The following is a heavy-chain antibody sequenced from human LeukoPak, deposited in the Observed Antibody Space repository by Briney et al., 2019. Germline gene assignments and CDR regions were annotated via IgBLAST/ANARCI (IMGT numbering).Heavy chain of an antibody. J-gene: IGHJ4*02. D-gene: IGHD6-13*01. V-gene: IGHV1-2*02. CDR2: INPNSGGT. CDR3: AREAAAGRDPPDY. Sequence: ASVNVSCKASGYTFTGYYMHWVRQAPGQGLEWMGWINPNSGGTNYAQKFQGRVTMTRDTSISTAYMELSRLRSDDTAVYYCAREAAAGRDPPDYWGQGTLVTVSS. CDR1: GYTFTGYY.